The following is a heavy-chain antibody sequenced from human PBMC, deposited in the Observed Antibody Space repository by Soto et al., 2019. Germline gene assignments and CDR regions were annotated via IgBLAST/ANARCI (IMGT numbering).Heavy chain of an antibody. CDR1: GYSFTSYW. D-gene: IGHD6-6*01. CDR2: IDPSDSYT. Sequence: LKISCKGSGYSFTSYWISWVRQMPGKGLEWMGRIDPSDSYTNYSPSFQGHVTISADKSISTAYLQWSSLKASDTAMYYCAREGNLEYSSSSSGYYYYYYGMDVWGQGTTVTVSS. V-gene: IGHV5-10-1*01. J-gene: IGHJ6*02. CDR3: AREGNLEYSSSSSGYYYYYYGMDV.